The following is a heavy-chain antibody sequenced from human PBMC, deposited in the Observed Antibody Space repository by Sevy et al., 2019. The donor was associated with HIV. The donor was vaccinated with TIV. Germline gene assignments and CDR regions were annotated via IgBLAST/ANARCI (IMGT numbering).Heavy chain of an antibody. V-gene: IGHV1-3*01. CDR2: INAGNGNT. J-gene: IGHJ6*03. Sequence: ASVKVSCKASGYTFTSYAMHWVRQAPGQRLEWMGWINAGNGNTKYSQKFQGRVTITMETSASTAYMELSSLRSEDTAVYYCARGPGDYYYYYYMDVWGKGTTVTVSS. CDR1: GYTFTSYA. CDR3: ARGPGDYYYYYYMDV. D-gene: IGHD3-10*01.